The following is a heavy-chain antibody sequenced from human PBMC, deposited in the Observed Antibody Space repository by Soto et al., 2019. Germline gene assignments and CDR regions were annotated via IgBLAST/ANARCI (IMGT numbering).Heavy chain of an antibody. CDR3: AKDSWYFDL. V-gene: IGHV3-74*01. CDR2: IDTIGSST. Sequence: PGGTLRLSCEASGFICPNFCMHWVRQVPGKGLVWVSRIDTIGSSTSYADSVKGRFTTSRDNAKNTVSLQMNSLRAEDTGVYYCAKDSWYFDLWSQGSLVTVSS. D-gene: IGHD6-13*01. J-gene: IGHJ4*02. CDR1: GFICPNFC.